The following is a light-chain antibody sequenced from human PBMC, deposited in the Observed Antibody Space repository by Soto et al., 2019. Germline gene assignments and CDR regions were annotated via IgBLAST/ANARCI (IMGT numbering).Light chain of an antibody. CDR1: QGIRTD. Sequence: AVQLTQSPSSLSASVGDRVTITCRASQGIRTDLGWYQQRPGKAPKVLIVGASTLQSGVPSRFSGSGSGTDFTLTISSLQPEDSATYYCLQDFSYPRTFGQGTKVEIK. V-gene: IGKV1-6*01. CDR2: GAS. J-gene: IGKJ1*01. CDR3: LQDFSYPRT.